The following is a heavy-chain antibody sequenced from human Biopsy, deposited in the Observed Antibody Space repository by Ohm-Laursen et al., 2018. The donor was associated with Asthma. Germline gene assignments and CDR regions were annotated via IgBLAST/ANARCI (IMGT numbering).Heavy chain of an antibody. V-gene: IGHV3-30*01. CDR1: GFSFSNFA. CDR2: ISKDASTQ. Sequence: SLRLSCAASGFSFSNFAIHWLRQAPGKGLEWVGGISKDASTQDYADSVKGRFTMARDNSKNTLDLQMNSLREEDSAVYYCVRGGTDDAFDIWGQGTVVSVSS. CDR3: VRGGTDDAFDI. J-gene: IGHJ3*02. D-gene: IGHD1-1*01.